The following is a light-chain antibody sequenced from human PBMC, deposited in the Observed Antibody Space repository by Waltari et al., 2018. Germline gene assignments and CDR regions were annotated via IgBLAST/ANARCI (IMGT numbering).Light chain of an antibody. CDR2: GAS. Sequence: EIVMTQSPATLSVSPGERATLSCRASQSIRSDLAWYQQKPGQTPRLLIYGASTRATGIPARFSGSGSWTDFTLTISSLQSEDFAVYYCQQYNDWPPTWTFGQGTKVEI. CDR3: QQYNDWPPTWT. CDR1: QSIRSD. J-gene: IGKJ1*01. V-gene: IGKV3-15*01.